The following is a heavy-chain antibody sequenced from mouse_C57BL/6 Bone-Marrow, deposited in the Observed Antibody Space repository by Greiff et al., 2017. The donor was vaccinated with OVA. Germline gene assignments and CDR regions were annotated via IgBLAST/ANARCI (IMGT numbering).Heavy chain of an antibody. J-gene: IGHJ4*01. D-gene: IGHD2-1*01. V-gene: IGHV1-26*01. CDR1: GYTFTDYY. CDR3: ARSFYYRYAMDY. Sequence: VQLQQSGPELVKPGASVKISCKASGYTFTDYYMNWVKQSHGKSLEWIGDINPNNGGTSYNQKFKDKATLTVDKSSSTAYMELRSLTSEDSAVYYCARSFYYRYAMDYWGQGTSVTVSS. CDR2: INPNNGGT.